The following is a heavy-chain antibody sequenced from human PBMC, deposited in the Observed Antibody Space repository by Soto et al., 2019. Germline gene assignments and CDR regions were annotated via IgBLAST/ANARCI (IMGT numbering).Heavy chain of an antibody. J-gene: IGHJ4*02. CDR3: ARVTVTGVWDHLHSFDY. Sequence: QVQLQESGPGLVKPSQTLSLTCIVSGDSITSGDYYWSWIRQHPGKGLEWIGYISYSGSTHYNPSLKMRVTTSGDMSMNQFSLKVISVTAADTAVYYCARVTVTGVWDHLHSFDYWGQGTLVTVSS. CDR2: ISYSGST. V-gene: IGHV4-31*03. D-gene: IGHD4-17*01. CDR1: GDSITSGDYY.